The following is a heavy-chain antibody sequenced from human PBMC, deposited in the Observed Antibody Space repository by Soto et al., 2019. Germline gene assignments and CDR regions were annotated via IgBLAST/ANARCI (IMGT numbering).Heavy chain of an antibody. V-gene: IGHV1-2*04. CDR1: GYTFTGYY. D-gene: IGHD2-2*03. J-gene: IGHJ5*02. CDR3: ARGLGYCSSTRRFKFYWFDP. Sequence: ASVKVSCKASGYTFTGYYMHWVRQAPGQGLEWMGWINPNSGGTNYAQKFQGWVTMTRDTPISTAYMELSRLRSDDTAVYYCARGLGYCSSTRRFKFYWFDPWGQGTLVTVSS. CDR2: INPNSGGT.